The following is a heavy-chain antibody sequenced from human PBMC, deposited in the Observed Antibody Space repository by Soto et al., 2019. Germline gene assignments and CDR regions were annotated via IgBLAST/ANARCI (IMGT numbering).Heavy chain of an antibody. CDR2: ISAYNGNT. Sequence: QVQLVQSGAEVKKPGASVKVSCKASGYTFTSFHISWVRQAPGQGREWMGWISAYNGNTNYAQKHQGKVTMTTHTSPCNPHMELRSRRHDDTAMYYRPRDSPPIATWRQGPQVNVSS. V-gene: IGHV1-18*01. CDR3: PRDSPPIAT. J-gene: IGHJ5*02. CDR1: GYTFTSFH. D-gene: IGHD6-13*01.